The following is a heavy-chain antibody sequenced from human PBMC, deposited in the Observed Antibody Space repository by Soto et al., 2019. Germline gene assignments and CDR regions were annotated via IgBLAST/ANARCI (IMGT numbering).Heavy chain of an antibody. D-gene: IGHD5-12*01. CDR2: IYPGDSDT. CDR1: GYSFTSYW. CDR3: ASQEMATKNVDAFDI. V-gene: IGHV5-51*01. Sequence: ISCLVSGYSFTSYWIGWVRQMPGKGLEWMGIIYPGDSDTRYSPSFQGQVTISADKSISTAYLQWSSLKASDTAMYYCASQEMATKNVDAFDIWGQGTMVTVSS. J-gene: IGHJ3*02.